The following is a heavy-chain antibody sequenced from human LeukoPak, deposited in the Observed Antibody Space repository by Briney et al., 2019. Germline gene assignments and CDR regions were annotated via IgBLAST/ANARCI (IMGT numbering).Heavy chain of an antibody. J-gene: IGHJ5*02. D-gene: IGHD1-26*01. Sequence: ASVKVSCKASGDTFIRYGISWVRQAPGQGLEWMGWISTGNGKTNYGQKFQGRVTMTTDTSTSTAYMELRSLRSDDTAVYYCARHLYSGGLLNPFDPWGQGTLVTVSS. V-gene: IGHV1-18*01. CDR3: ARHLYSGGLLNPFDP. CDR1: GDTFIRYG. CDR2: ISTGNGKT.